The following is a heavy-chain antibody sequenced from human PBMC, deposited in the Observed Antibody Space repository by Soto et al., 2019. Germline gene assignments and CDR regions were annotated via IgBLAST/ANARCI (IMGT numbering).Heavy chain of an antibody. J-gene: IGHJ4*02. CDR2: ISWNSGSI. CDR3: AKDMSFSSTGWYGY. Sequence: SLRLSCAASGFTFDDYAMHWVRQAPGKGLEWVSGISWNSGSIGYADSVKGRFTISRDNAKNSLYLQMNSLRAEDTALYYCAKDMSFSSTGWYGYWGQGTLVTVSS. D-gene: IGHD6-19*01. V-gene: IGHV3-9*01. CDR1: GFTFDDYA.